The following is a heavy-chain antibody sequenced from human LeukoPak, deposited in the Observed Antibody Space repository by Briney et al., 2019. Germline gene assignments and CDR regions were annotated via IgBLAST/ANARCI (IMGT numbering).Heavy chain of an antibody. CDR3: ARYVGDSSGYYYGY. J-gene: IGHJ4*02. Sequence: SGTLSLTCTVSGGSISSSDWWSWLRQPPGKGLEWIGQIYQSGNPDYNPSLKSRVTISRDKSKNQFSLNLSSVTAADTAVYYCARYVGDSSGYYYGYWGQGTLVTVSS. CDR1: GGSISSSDW. CDR2: IYQSGNP. D-gene: IGHD3-22*01. V-gene: IGHV4-4*02.